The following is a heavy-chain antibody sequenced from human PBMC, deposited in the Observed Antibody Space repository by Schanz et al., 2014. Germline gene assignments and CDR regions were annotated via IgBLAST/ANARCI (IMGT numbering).Heavy chain of an antibody. V-gene: IGHV1-46*03. D-gene: IGHD3-16*01. Sequence: QVQLVQSGAEVKKPGASVKVSCKASGGTFSTYPITWLRQAPGQGLEWMGIINSIGGSTTYAQKFRGAVTLTTDTSTDTAYLELTSLRTEDTAVYYCARGSPENMIRGELDYWGQGTLVTVSS. J-gene: IGHJ4*02. CDR2: INSIGGST. CDR3: ARGSPENMIRGELDY. CDR1: GGTFSTYP.